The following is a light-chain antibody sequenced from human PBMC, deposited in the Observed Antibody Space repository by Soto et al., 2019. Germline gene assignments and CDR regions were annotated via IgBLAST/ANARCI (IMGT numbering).Light chain of an antibody. CDR2: NNY. Sequence: QLVLTQPPSASGTPGQRVTISCSGSSSNIGSNTVNWYRQFPGTAPKLLIYNNYKRPSGVPDRFSGSRSATSASLAISGLQSEDEADYYCAAWDGSLNGVLFGGGTKLTVL. CDR1: SSNIGSNT. CDR3: AAWDGSLNGVL. V-gene: IGLV1-44*01. J-gene: IGLJ2*01.